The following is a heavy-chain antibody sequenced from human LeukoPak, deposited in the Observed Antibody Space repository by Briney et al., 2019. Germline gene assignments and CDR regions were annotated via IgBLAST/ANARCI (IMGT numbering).Heavy chain of an antibody. CDR3: ARVSGGTLIDY. CDR1: GGSISSYY. J-gene: IGHJ4*02. V-gene: IGHV4-59*01. D-gene: IGHD3-16*01. CDR2: IYYSGST. Sequence: SETLSLTCTVSGGSISSYYWSWIRQPPGKGLEWIGYIYYSGSTNYNPSLKSGVTISVDTSKNQFSLKLSSVTAADTAVYYGARVSGGTLIDYWGQGTLVTVSS.